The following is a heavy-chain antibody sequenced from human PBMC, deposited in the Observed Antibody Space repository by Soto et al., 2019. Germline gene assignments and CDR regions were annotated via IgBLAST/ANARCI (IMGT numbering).Heavy chain of an antibody. V-gene: IGHV3-74*01. J-gene: IGHJ4*02. D-gene: IGHD3-10*01. CDR2: INSDGSST. CDR1: GFTFSSYW. CDR3: ATYYYGSGSHLFDY. Sequence: GGSLRLSCAASGFTFSSYWMHWVRQAPGKGLVWVSRINSDGSSTSYADSVKGRFTISRDNAKNTLYLQMNSLRAEDTAVYYCATYYYGSGSHLFDYWGQGTLVTVSS.